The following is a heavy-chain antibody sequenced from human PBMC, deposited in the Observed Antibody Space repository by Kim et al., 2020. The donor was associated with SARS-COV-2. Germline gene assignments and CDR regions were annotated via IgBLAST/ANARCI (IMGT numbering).Heavy chain of an antibody. Sequence: SGPTLVNPTQTLTLTCTFSGFSLSTSGMCVSWIRQPPGKALEWLARIDWDDDKYYSTSLKTRLTISKDTSKNQVVLTMTNMDPVDTATYYCARIRSTVTTLIFDYWGQGTLVTVSS. CDR1: GFSLSTSGMC. D-gene: IGHD4-17*01. J-gene: IGHJ4*02. CDR3: ARIRSTVTTLIFDY. CDR2: IDWDDDK. V-gene: IGHV2-70*11.